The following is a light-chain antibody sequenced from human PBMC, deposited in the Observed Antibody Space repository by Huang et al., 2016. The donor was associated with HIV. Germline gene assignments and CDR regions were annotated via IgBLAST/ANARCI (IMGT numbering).Light chain of an antibody. CDR2: GAS. CDR3: QQYDKWPPGT. V-gene: IGKV3-15*01. J-gene: IGKJ2*02. CDR1: QSVRTN. Sequence: EIVMTQSPATLSVSPGERATLSCRASQSVRTNLAWYPQKPGQAPTRLIYGASTRATGIPVRFSGSGSATEFTLTISSLQSDDFAVYYCQQYDKWPPGTFGQGTKLEIK.